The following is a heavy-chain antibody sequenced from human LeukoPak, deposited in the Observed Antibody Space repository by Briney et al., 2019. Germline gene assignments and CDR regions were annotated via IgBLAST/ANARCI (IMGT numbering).Heavy chain of an antibody. J-gene: IGHJ4*02. CDR3: ARSGTWIQLWLSDY. CDR1: GFTFSSYS. V-gene: IGHV3-21*01. D-gene: IGHD5-18*01. Sequence: GGSLRLSCAASGFTFSSYSMNWVRQAPGKGLEWVSSISSSSSYIYYADSVKGRFTISGDNAKNPLYLQMNSLRAEDTAVYYCARSGTWIQLWLSDYWGQGTLVTVSS. CDR2: ISSSSSYI.